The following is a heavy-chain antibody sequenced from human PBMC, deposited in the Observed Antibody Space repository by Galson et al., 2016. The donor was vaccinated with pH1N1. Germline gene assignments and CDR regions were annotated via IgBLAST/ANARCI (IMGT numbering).Heavy chain of an antibody. CDR3: ASHSFWRFDY. V-gene: IGHV3-7*03. D-gene: IGHD3-3*01. CDR2: IKEDGSQK. J-gene: IGHJ4*02. CDR1: GFPFSSYW. Sequence: SLRLSCATSGFPFSSYWMTWVRQAPGKGLEWVANIKEDGSQKVYVDSVKGRFTISRDNAENSLYLQTNSLKAEDTAVYYCASHSFWRFDYWGLGTLVTVSS.